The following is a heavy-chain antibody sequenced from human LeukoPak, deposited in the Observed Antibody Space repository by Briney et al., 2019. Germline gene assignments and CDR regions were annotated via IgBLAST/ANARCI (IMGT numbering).Heavy chain of an antibody. V-gene: IGHV3-21*01. CDR3: ARMAAARTGYFDY. D-gene: IGHD6-6*01. J-gene: IGHJ4*02. CDR2: ISSSSSYI. Sequence: GGSLRLSCAASGLTFSSYSMNWVRQAPGKGLEWVSSISSSSSYIYYADSVKGRFTISRDNAKNSLYLQMNSLRAEDTAVYYCARMAAARTGYFDYWGQGTLVTVSS. CDR1: GLTFSSYS.